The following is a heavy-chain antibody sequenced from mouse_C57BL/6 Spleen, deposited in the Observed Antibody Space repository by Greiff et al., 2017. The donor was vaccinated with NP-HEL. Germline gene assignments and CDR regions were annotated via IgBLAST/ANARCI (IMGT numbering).Heavy chain of an antibody. CDR3: ASPITSGGCAY. CDR1: GYTFTSYW. V-gene: IGHV1-59*01. CDR2: IDPSDSYT. Sequence: QVQLQQPGAELVRPGTSVKLSCKASGYTFTSYWMHWVKQRPGQGLEWIGVIDPSDSYTNYNQKFKGKATLTVDTSSSPAYMQLSILTSEDSAVYDCASPITSGGCAYWGQGTLVTVSA. D-gene: IGHD1-1*01. J-gene: IGHJ3*01.